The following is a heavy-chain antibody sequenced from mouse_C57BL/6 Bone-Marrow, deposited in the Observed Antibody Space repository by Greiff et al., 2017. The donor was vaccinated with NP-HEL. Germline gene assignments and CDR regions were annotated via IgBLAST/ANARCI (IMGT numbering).Heavy chain of an antibody. J-gene: IGHJ4*01. CDR2: IHPNSGST. CDR1: GYTFTSYW. D-gene: IGHD1-1*01. V-gene: IGHV1-64*01. CDR3: ALITTVVGDAMDY. Sequence: QVQLQQPGAELVKPGASVKLSCKASGYTFTSYWMHWVKQRPGQGLEWIGMIHPNSGSTNYNEKFKSKATLTVDKSSSTAYMQLSSLTSEDSAVYYCALITTVVGDAMDYWGQGTSVTVSS.